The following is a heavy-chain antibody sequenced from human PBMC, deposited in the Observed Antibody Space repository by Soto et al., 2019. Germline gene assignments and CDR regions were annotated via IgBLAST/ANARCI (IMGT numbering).Heavy chain of an antibody. V-gene: IGHV6-1*01. D-gene: IGHD2-2*01. CDR3: ARGLGYCSSTSCSTLYYYYMDV. Sequence: PSQTLSLTCAISGDSVSSNSAAWNWIRQSPSRGLEWLGRTYYRSKWYNDYAVSVKSRITINPDTSKNQFSLQLNSVTPEDTAVYYCARGLGYCSSTSCSTLYYYYMDVWGKGTTVTV. J-gene: IGHJ6*03. CDR2: TYYRSKWYN. CDR1: GDSVSSNSAA.